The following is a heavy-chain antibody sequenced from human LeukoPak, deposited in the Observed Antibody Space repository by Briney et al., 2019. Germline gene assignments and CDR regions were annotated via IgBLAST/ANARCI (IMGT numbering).Heavy chain of an antibody. CDR1: GVSISDGHYY. V-gene: IGHV4-31*03. J-gene: IGHJ3*01. Sequence: SQTLSLTCRVSGVSISDGHYYWAWIRQRPGKGLEWIGYKYYSGSAKYNPSLKSRLTISIDTPKNQFSLQLSSVTAADTAMYYCATPYCSSLRCLDDFKVWGQGTMVTVSS. CDR3: ATPYCSSLRCLDDFKV. D-gene: IGHD2-2*01. CDR2: KYYSGSA.